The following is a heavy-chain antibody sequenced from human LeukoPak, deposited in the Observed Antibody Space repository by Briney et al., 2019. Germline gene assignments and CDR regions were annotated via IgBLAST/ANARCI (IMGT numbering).Heavy chain of an antibody. CDR1: GFTFSSYS. J-gene: IGHJ4*02. D-gene: IGHD6-13*01. CDR2: ISSSSYI. CDR3: ASAAVGTGDYFDY. V-gene: IGHV3-21*01. Sequence: GGSLRLSCAASGFTFSSYSMNWARQAPGKGLERVSSISSSSYIYYADSLKGRLTISRDNAKNSLYLQMNSLRAEDTAVYYCASAAVGTGDYFDYWGQGTLVTVSS.